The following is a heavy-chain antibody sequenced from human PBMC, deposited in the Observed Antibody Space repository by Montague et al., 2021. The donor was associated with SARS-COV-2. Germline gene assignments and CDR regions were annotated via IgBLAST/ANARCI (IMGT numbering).Heavy chain of an antibody. Sequence: SETLSLTCAVYGGSFSGYYWTWIRQTPGKGLEWIAEINHSGTTNYKFKPSLRSRVTISVDTSKSQFSLKLSSGTAADTGVYYCARWDPQTLTLIGLRGKSASAYWGQGTPVTVSS. CDR3: ARWDPQTLTLIGLRGKSASAY. J-gene: IGHJ4*01. D-gene: IGHD4-23*01. CDR1: GGSFSGYY. V-gene: IGHV4-34*01. CDR2: INHSGTT.